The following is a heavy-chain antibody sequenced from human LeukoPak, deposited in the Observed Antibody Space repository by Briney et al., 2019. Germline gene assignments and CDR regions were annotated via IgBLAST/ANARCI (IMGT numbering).Heavy chain of an antibody. V-gene: IGHV4-59*01. J-gene: IGHJ4*02. CDR3: ARGGYSYGSYYFDY. Sequence: SETLSLTCTVSGGSISSYYWSWLRQPPGKGLEWIGYIYCSGSTNYNPSLKSRVTISVDTSKNQFSLKLSSVTAADSAVYYCARGGYSYGSYYFDYWGQGTLVTVSS. CDR1: GGSISSYY. CDR2: IYCSGST. D-gene: IGHD5-18*01.